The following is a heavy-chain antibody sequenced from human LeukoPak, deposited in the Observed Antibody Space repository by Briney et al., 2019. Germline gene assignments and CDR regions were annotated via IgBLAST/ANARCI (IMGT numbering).Heavy chain of an antibody. V-gene: IGHV3-13*01. CDR2: IGSRGDT. J-gene: IGHJ5*02. CDR1: GFTFSTYD. D-gene: IGHD1-26*01. CDR3: VRGDVGFDP. Sequence: GGSLRLSCAASGFTFSTYDMHWVRQATGEGLEGVSGIGSRGDTYYLGSVKGRFTISRDNAKNALYLQMNSLRAGDTAVYYCVRGDVGFDPWGQGILVTVSS.